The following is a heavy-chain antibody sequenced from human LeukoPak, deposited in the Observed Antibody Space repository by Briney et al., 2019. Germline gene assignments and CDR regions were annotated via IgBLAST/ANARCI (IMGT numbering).Heavy chain of an antibody. D-gene: IGHD3-10*01. V-gene: IGHV4-4*07. Sequence: PSETLSLTCTVSGGSISSYYWSWNRQPAGKGLEWIGRIYTSGSTNYNPSLKSRVTMSVDTSKNQFSLRLSSVNAADTAVYFCAREGTSGGLNWLDPWGQGTLVTVSS. CDR1: GGSISSYY. J-gene: IGHJ5*02. CDR3: AREGTSGGLNWLDP. CDR2: IYTSGST.